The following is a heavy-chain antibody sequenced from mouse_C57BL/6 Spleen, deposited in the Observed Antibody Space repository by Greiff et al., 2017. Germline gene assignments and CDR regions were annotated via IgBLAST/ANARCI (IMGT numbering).Heavy chain of an antibody. Sequence: QVQLKESGPELVKPGASVKISCKASGYAFSSSWMNWVKQRPGKGLEWIGRIYPGDGDTNYNGKFKGKATLTADKSSSTAYMQLSSLTSEDSAVYFCAREYYGSSLWYFDVWGTGTTVTVSS. D-gene: IGHD1-1*01. CDR1: GYAFSSSW. J-gene: IGHJ1*03. V-gene: IGHV1-82*01. CDR3: AREYYGSSLWYFDV. CDR2: IYPGDGDT.